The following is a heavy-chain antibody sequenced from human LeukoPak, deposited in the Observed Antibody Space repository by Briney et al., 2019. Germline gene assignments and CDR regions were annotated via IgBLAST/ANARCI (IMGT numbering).Heavy chain of an antibody. CDR2: ISAYNGNT. CDR3: AREGYCSGGTCYSTMNWFDP. V-gene: IGHV1-18*01. D-gene: IGHD2-15*01. J-gene: IGHJ5*02. CDR1: GYRFTSYG. Sequence: ASVKVSCKASGYRFTSYGITWMRQAPGQGLEWMGWISAYNGNTNYAQKLQGRVTLTTDTSTSTAYMELRSLRSGDTAVYYCAREGYCSGGTCYSTMNWFDPWGQGTLVTVSS.